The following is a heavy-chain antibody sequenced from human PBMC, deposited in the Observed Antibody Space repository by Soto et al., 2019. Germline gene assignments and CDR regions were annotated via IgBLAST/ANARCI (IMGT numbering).Heavy chain of an antibody. CDR1: GGSFSGYY. Sequence: QVQLQQWDAGLLKPSETLSLTCAVYGGSFSGYYWTWIRQPPGTGLEWIGEINHSGSTNYNPSLKSRVTISVDTSKNQFSLKLPSVTAADTAVYYCARDKITGLFDYWGQGTLVTVSS. CDR2: INHSGST. V-gene: IGHV4-34*01. J-gene: IGHJ4*02. D-gene: IGHD2-8*02. CDR3: ARDKITGLFDY.